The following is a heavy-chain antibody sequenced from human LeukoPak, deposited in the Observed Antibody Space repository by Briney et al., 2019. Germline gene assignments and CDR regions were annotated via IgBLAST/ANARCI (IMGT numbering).Heavy chain of an antibody. V-gene: IGHV1-46*01. Sequence: ASVKVSCKASGYTFTSYYIHWVRHAPGQGFEWMGIIYPGGGSTSYAQKFQGRITMTRDMSTSTVYMELSSLRSEDTAVYYCARDNVFDCWGQGTLVTVSS. D-gene: IGHD2-8*01. CDR2: IYPGGGST. CDR1: GYTFTSYY. J-gene: IGHJ4*02. CDR3: ARDNVFDC.